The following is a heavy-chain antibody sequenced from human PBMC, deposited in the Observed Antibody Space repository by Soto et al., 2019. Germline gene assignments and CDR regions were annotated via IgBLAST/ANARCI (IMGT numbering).Heavy chain of an antibody. CDR1: GGTFSSYA. Sequence: SVKVSCKASGGTFSSYAISWVRQAPGQGLEWMGGIIPIFGTANYAQKFQGRVTITADESTSTAYMELSSLRSEDTAVYYCASGYCSGGSCYSYYYGMDGWGQGTTVTVSS. D-gene: IGHD2-15*01. J-gene: IGHJ6*02. V-gene: IGHV1-69*13. CDR3: ASGYCSGGSCYSYYYGMDG. CDR2: IIPIFGTA.